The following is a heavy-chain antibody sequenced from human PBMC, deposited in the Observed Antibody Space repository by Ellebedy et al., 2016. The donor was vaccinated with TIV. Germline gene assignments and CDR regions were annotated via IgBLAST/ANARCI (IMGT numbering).Heavy chain of an antibody. D-gene: IGHD1-26*01. CDR3: AKVSRVGDDY. Sequence: PGGSLRLSCAASGFSFGSYAMTWVRHAPGKGLEWVASITSTTDTTYYADSVKGRFTISRDNSKRTVSLQMSSLRAEDTAVYYCAKVSRVGDDYWGHGTLVTVSS. CDR2: ITSTTDTT. CDR1: GFSFGSYA. J-gene: IGHJ4*01. V-gene: IGHV3-23*01.